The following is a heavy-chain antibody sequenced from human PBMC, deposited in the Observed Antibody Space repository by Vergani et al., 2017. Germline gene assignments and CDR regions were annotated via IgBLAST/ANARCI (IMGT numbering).Heavy chain of an antibody. V-gene: IGHV3-11*01. J-gene: IGHJ6*03. CDR1: GFTFRDFY. Sequence: QVQLVESGGTLVKPGGSLRLSCAASGFTFRDFYMTWIRQVPGKGLEWVSHISDIVTSINYADSVKCRFTVSRDNAKKSLYLQMTSLRVEDTAVYYCARGNWNDGFNSYYYMDVWGKGTTVTVSS. D-gene: IGHD1-1*01. CDR2: ISDIVTSI. CDR3: ARGNWNDGFNSYYYMDV.